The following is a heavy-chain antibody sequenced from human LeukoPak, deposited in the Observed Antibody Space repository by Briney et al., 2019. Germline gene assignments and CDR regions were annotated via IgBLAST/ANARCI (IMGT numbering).Heavy chain of an antibody. J-gene: IGHJ4*02. V-gene: IGHV3-23*01. Sequence: SGGSLRLSCVASGFIFRTYAMCWVRQAPGKGLEWVSFISGNGDSTYYPDSVEGLFTISRDNSKNTLLLQMNSLRAEDTAVYYCTKDRPGSFDLWGQGSVVTVSS. CDR1: GFIFRTYA. D-gene: IGHD1-14*01. CDR2: ISGNGDST. CDR3: TKDRPGSFDL.